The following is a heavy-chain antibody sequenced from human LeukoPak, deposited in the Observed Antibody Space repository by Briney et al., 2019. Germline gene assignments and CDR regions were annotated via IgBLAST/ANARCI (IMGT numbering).Heavy chain of an antibody. J-gene: IGHJ5*02. CDR3: ARSLAVEELNWFDP. CDR1: GGSISSGGYY. Sequence: PSETLSLTCTVSGGSISSGGYYWSWIRQPPGKGLEWIVYIYHSGSTYYSPSLKSRVTMSVDRSKNQCSLKLSSVTAADTAVYYCARSLAVEELNWFDPWRQGTLVTVSS. D-gene: IGHD6-19*01. CDR2: IYHSGST. V-gene: IGHV4-30-2*01.